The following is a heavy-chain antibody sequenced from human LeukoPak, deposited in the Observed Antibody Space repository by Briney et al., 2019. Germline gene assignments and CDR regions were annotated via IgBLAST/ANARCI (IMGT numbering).Heavy chain of an antibody. CDR1: GYTFTSYG. V-gene: IGHV1-18*01. J-gene: IGHJ5*02. CDR2: ISAYNGNT. CDR3: ARDRPGGIGVVIPFDP. D-gene: IGHD3-3*01. Sequence: ASVKVSCKASGYTFTSYGISWVRQAPGQGLEWMGWISAYNGNTNYAQKLQGRVTMTTDTSTSTAYMELRSLRSDDTAVCYCARDRPGGIGVVIPFDPWGQGTLVTVSS.